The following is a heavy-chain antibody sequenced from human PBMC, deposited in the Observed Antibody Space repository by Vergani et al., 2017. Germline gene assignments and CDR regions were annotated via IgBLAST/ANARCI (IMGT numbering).Heavy chain of an antibody. J-gene: IGHJ4*02. V-gene: IGHV1-69*02. Sequence: QVHLEQSGPEVKKPGSSVKVSCKVSGDIFNNYTVTWVRQAPGQGLEWMGRIIPIIRLATSAQKFRDRVKITGDTSTNTVYMEMNNLRSEDTAVYYCARVSPGDNSGWEPFDYWGQGTLVTVSS. CDR1: GDIFNNYT. CDR3: ARVSPGDNSGWEPFDY. D-gene: IGHD6-19*01. CDR2: IIPIIRLA.